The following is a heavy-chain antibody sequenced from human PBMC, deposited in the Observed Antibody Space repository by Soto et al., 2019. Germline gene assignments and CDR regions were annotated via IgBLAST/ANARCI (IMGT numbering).Heavy chain of an antibody. CDR2: IYWDDDE. CDR1: GFSLSTNGVT. V-gene: IGHV2-5*02. J-gene: IGHJ4*02. Sequence: QITLKESGPTLVKPTQTLTLTCTFSGFSLSTNGVTVGWIRQPPGKALEWLAFIYWDDDERYSPSLKSRLTITKDTSKNQVVLTMTNMDPVDTATYYCVHRLVNPERLDHWGQGTLVTVSS. CDR3: VHRLVNPERLDH.